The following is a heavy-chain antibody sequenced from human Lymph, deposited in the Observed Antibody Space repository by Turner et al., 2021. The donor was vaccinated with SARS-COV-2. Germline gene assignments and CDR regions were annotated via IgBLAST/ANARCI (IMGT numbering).Heavy chain of an antibody. Sequence: EVQLVESGGGLVQPGRSLRLSCAASGFTFDDYAMHWVRQAPGKGLEWVSGINWSGGSIAYADSVKGRFTISRDNPKNSLYLQMNSLRAKDTAFYYCAKDLAGTYYSSFDYWGQGTLVTVSS. J-gene: IGHJ4*02. CDR3: AKDLAGTYYSSFDY. V-gene: IGHV3-9*01. CDR1: GFTFDDYA. CDR2: INWSGGSI. D-gene: IGHD1-26*01.